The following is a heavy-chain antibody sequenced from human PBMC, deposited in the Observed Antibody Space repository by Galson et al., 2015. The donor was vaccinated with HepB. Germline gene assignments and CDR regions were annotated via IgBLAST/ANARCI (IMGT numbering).Heavy chain of an antibody. CDR2: ISSGTTTI. D-gene: IGHD7-27*01. CDR1: TFIFSTYS. CDR3: ARDPPLGAPFDY. Sequence: SLRLSCAASTFIFSTYSMNWVRQAPGKGLEWVSYISSGTTTIYYADSVKGRFTISRDNAKMSLYLQMNSLRVEDTAIYYCARDPPLGAPFDYWGQGTLVTVSS. V-gene: IGHV3-48*04. J-gene: IGHJ4*02.